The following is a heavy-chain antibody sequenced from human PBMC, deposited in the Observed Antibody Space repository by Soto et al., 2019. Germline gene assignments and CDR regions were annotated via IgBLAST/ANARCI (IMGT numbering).Heavy chain of an antibody. D-gene: IGHD3-9*01. Sequence: GASVKVSCKASGYTFTSYAMHWVRQAPGQRLEWMGWINAGNGNTKYSQKFQGRFTISRDNSKNTVSLQMQSLRDEDTGVYYCARQSSDILTYGMDVWGQGTTVTVSS. CDR1: GYTFTSYA. CDR2: INAGNGNT. V-gene: IGHV1-3*01. CDR3: ARQSSDILTYGMDV. J-gene: IGHJ6*02.